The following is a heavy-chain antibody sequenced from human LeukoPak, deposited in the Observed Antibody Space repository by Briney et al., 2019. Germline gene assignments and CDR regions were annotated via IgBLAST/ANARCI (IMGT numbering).Heavy chain of an antibody. CDR1: GYSISSGYY. Sequence: PSETLSLTCAVSGYSISSGYYWGWFRQPPGKGPEWIGCIYHSGTTYYNPSLKSRVTISVDTSKNQFSLMISSVTAADTAVYYCARQGGSNSPYYYYYIDVWGKRTTVTVSS. V-gene: IGHV4-38-2*01. CDR3: ARQGGSNSPYYYYYIDV. J-gene: IGHJ6*03. CDR2: IYHSGTT. D-gene: IGHD6-13*01.